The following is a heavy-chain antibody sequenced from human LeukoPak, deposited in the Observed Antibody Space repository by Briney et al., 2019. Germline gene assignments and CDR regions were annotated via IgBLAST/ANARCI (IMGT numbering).Heavy chain of an antibody. V-gene: IGHV3-66*01. CDR3: ASNRTDYDYVWGSYHYKDY. D-gene: IGHD3-16*02. CDR2: IYSGGTT. Sequence: PGGSLRLSCSASGFTVSSDYMSWVRQAPGKGLAWLSVIYSGGTTYYADSVKGRFTISRDNAKNTLYLQMNSLRAEDTAVYYCASNRTDYDYVWGSYHYKDYWGQGTLVTVSS. J-gene: IGHJ4*02. CDR1: GFTVSSDY.